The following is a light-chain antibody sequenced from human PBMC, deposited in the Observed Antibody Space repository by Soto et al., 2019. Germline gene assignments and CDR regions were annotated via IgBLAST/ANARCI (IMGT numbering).Light chain of an antibody. J-gene: IGKJ1*01. CDR1: QGVTSSY. CDR3: QQRET. CDR2: GAS. Sequence: EIVLTQSPSTLSLSPGXRVTLSCRASQGVTSSYLAWYQQKPGQAPRLLIYGASSRATGIPDRFSGSVSGTDFTLTISRLEPEDFAVYYCQQRETFGQGTKVDIK. V-gene: IGKV3-20*01.